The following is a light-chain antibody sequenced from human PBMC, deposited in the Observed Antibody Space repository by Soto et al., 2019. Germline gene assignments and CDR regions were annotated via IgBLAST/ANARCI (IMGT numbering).Light chain of an antibody. CDR1: QIFGSSY. CDR2: GAS. V-gene: IGKV3-20*01. CDR3: QQYGNSPWT. Sequence: EIVLTQSPGTLSLSPGERATLSCRASQIFGSSYLAWYQQKPGQAPRLLIYGASSRATGIPDRCSGSGSGTDFTLTISRLEPEDFAVYYCQQYGNSPWTFGQGTKVEIK. J-gene: IGKJ1*01.